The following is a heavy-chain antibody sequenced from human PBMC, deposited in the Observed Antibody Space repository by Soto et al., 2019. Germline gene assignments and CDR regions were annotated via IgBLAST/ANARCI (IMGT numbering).Heavy chain of an antibody. Sequence: QVQLVQSGAEVKKPGSSVKVSCKASGGTFSSYAISWVRQAPGQGLEWMGGIIPIFGTANYAQKFQGRVTITADESTSTDYMELSSLRSEDTAVYYCARGPFMITFGGVIVNSYYFDYWGQGTLVTVSS. D-gene: IGHD3-16*02. V-gene: IGHV1-69*01. CDR2: IIPIFGTA. CDR3: ARGPFMITFGGVIVNSYYFDY. CDR1: GGTFSSYA. J-gene: IGHJ4*02.